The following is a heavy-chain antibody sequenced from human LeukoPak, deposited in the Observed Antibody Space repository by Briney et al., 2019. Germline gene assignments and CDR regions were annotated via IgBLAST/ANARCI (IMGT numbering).Heavy chain of an antibody. Sequence: GGSLRLSCAASGFTFSSYSMNWVRQAPGKGLEWVSAISGSGGSTYYADSVKGRFTISRDNSKNTLYLQMNSLRAEDTAVYYCAKVGSAEGFDYWGQGTLVTVSS. CDR1: GFTFSSYS. J-gene: IGHJ4*02. V-gene: IGHV3-23*01. CDR3: AKVGSAEGFDY. D-gene: IGHD6-19*01. CDR2: ISGSGGST.